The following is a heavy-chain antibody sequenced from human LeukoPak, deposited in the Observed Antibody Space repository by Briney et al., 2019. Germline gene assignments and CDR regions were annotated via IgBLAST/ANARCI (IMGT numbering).Heavy chain of an antibody. D-gene: IGHD2-2*01. CDR2: IYHSGST. CDR3: ARNNIVVVPAAYYYYYGMDV. CDR1: GGSISSSNW. Sequence: SETLSLTCAVSGGSISSSNWWSWVRQPPGKGLEWIGEIYHSGSTNHNPSLKSRVTISVDKSKNQFSLKLSSVTAADTAVYYCARNNIVVVPAAYYYYYGMDVWGQGTTVTVSS. V-gene: IGHV4-4*02. J-gene: IGHJ6*02.